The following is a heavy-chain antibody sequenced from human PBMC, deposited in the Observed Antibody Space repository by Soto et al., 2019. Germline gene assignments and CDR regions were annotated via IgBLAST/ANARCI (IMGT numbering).Heavy chain of an antibody. Sequence: QVQLVQSGAEVKKPGASVKVSCKASGYTFTSYGISWVRQAPGQGLEWMGWISAYNGNTNYAQKLQGRVTMTTDTSTSTAYMEVRCLRSDDTAVYYCARVYVEGGGGLNGWSGSPYGMDVWGQGTTVTVSS. CDR2: ISAYNGNT. D-gene: IGHD3-10*01. V-gene: IGHV1-18*01. J-gene: IGHJ6*02. CDR1: GYTFTSYG. CDR3: ARVYVEGGGGLNGWSGSPYGMDV.